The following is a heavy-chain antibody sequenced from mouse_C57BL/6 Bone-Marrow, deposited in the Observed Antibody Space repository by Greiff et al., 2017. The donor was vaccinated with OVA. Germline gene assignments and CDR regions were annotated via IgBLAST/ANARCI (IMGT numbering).Heavy chain of an antibody. Sequence: QVQLQQSGAELVKPGASVKMSCKASGYTFTNYWIGWAKQRPGHGLEWIGDIYPGGGYTNYNEKFKGKATLTADKSSSTAYMQFSSLTSEDSAIYYCARDDYFSWFAYWGQGTLVTVSA. J-gene: IGHJ3*01. CDR1: GYTFTNYW. V-gene: IGHV1-63*01. CDR3: ARDDYFSWFAY. D-gene: IGHD2-4*01. CDR2: IYPGGGYT.